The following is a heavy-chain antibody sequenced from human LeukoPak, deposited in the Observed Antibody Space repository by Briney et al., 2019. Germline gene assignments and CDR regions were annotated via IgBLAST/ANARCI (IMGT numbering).Heavy chain of an antibody. V-gene: IGHV1-8*03. J-gene: IGHJ5*02. Sequence: ASVKVSCKASGYTFTSYDINWVRQATGQGLEWMGWMNPNSGNTGYAQKFQGRVTITRNTSISTAYMELSSLRSEDTAVYYCARGGSERFGSSNWFDPWGQGTLVTVSS. D-gene: IGHD3-10*01. CDR1: GYTFTSYD. CDR3: ARGGSERFGSSNWFDP. CDR2: MNPNSGNT.